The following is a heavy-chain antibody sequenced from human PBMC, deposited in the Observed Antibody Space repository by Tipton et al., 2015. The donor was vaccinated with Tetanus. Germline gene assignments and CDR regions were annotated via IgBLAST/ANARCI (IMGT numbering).Heavy chain of an antibody. CDR3: ARANNDYPKKGPFDY. CDR1: GVSIKGGGFY. D-gene: IGHD5-12*01. CDR2: VYHSGAT. V-gene: IGHV4-61*08. Sequence: TLSLTCSVSGVSIKGGGFYWTWIRQPPGKEPEWVGNVYHSGATNYHPSLKSRLAISADTSKNQFSLNLRSVITADTAVYYCARANNDYPKKGPFDYWGQGILVTVSS. J-gene: IGHJ4*02.